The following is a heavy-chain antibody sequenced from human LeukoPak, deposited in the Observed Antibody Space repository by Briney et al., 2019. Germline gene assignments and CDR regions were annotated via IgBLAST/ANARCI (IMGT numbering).Heavy chain of an antibody. Sequence: PGGSLRLSCATSGFTFTDYGLHWVRQAPGKGLEWVAVIWYDGSKKFYGESLEGRFTISRDDSKNTVYLEMSSLRVEDTAVYYCARESGGDYYMDFWGKGTRSSSL. CDR1: GFTFTDYG. J-gene: IGHJ6*03. V-gene: IGHV3-33*01. CDR3: ARESGGDYYMDF. CDR2: IWYDGSKK. D-gene: IGHD3-10*01.